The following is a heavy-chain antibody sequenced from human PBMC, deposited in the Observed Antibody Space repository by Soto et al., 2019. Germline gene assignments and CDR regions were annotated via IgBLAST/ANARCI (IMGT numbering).Heavy chain of an antibody. J-gene: IGHJ4*02. V-gene: IGHV1-69*08. Sequence: SVKVSCKASGGTFSSYTISWVRQAPGQGLEWMGRIIPILGNTKYSQKFQGRVTITRDTSASTAYMELSSLRSEDTAVYYCARAKYSRYCSGGSCYGFDYWGQGTLVTVSS. CDR2: IIPILGNT. CDR3: ARAKYSRYCSGGSCYGFDY. D-gene: IGHD2-15*01. CDR1: GGTFSSYT.